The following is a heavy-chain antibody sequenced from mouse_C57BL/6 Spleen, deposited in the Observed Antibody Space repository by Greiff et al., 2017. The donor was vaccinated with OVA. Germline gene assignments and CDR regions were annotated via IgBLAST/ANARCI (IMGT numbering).Heavy chain of an antibody. D-gene: IGHD2-1*01. CDR1: GYTFTSYW. CDR2: INPSNGGT. Sequence: QVQLKQPGTELVKPGASVKLSCKASGYTFTSYWMHWVKQRPGQGLEWIGNINPSNGGTNYNEKFKSKATLTVDKSSSTAYMQLSSLTSEDSAVYYCARGGLDYGNPYAMDYWGQGTSVTVSS. CDR3: ARGGLDYGNPYAMDY. V-gene: IGHV1-53*01. J-gene: IGHJ4*01.